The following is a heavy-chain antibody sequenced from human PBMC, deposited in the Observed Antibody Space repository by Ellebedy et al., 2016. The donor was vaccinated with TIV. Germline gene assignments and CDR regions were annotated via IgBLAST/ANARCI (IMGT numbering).Heavy chain of an antibody. Sequence: SGPTLVKPTQTLTLTCIFSGFSLTTRPVGVGRIRQPPGKALEWLALISWDDDKRYSPSLKNRLTIFKDTSKNQVVLTMTNMDPVDTATYYCAHHYSSSWYPVYWGQGTLVTVSS. V-gene: IGHV2-5*02. CDR2: ISWDDDK. CDR1: GFSLTTRPVG. CDR3: AHHYSSSWYPVY. J-gene: IGHJ4*02. D-gene: IGHD6-13*01.